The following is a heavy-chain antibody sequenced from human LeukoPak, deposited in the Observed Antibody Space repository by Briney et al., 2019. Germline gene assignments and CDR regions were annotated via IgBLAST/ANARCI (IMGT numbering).Heavy chain of an antibody. Sequence: SQTLSLTCTVSGGSISSGGYYWSWIRQHPGKGLEWIGYIYYSGSTYYNPSLKSRVTISVDTSKNQFSLKLSSVAAAVTAVYYCASHTRDYYDSSGYFDYWGQGTLVTVSS. J-gene: IGHJ4*02. CDR2: IYYSGST. CDR1: GGSISSGGYY. V-gene: IGHV4-31*03. CDR3: ASHTRDYYDSSGYFDY. D-gene: IGHD3-22*01.